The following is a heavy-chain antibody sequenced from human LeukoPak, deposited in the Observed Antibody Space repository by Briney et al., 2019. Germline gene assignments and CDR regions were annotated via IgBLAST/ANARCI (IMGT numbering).Heavy chain of an antibody. CDR3: AAERYSSTWYFDY. CDR2: IKSKSDGGKA. V-gene: IGHV3-15*01. D-gene: IGHD6-13*01. Sequence: GGSLRLSCAVSRFILNSAWMSWVRQAPGKGLEWVGRIKSKSDGGKADYAAPVKGRFTISRDDSKNTLYLQMNSLKTEDTAVYYCAAERYSSTWYFDYWGQGILVAVSS. J-gene: IGHJ4*02. CDR1: RFILNSAW.